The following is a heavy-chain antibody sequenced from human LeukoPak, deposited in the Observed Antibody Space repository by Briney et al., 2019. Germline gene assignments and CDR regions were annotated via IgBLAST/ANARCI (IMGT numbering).Heavy chain of an antibody. CDR1: GFTFSSYA. CDR2: ISGSGGST. CDR3: AKGSSNSEVSTDY. Sequence: PGGSLRLSCAASGFTFSSYAMSWVRQAPGKGLEWVSAISGSGGSTYYADSVKGRFTISRDSSKNTLYLQMNSLRAEDTAVYYCAKGSSNSEVSTDYWGQGTLVTVSS. J-gene: IGHJ4*02. D-gene: IGHD4-11*01. V-gene: IGHV3-23*01.